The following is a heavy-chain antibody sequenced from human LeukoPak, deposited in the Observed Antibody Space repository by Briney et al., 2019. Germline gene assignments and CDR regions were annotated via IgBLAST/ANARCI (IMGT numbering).Heavy chain of an antibody. CDR1: GFTFSSYA. D-gene: IGHD2-15*01. CDR3: ARDLMGAAHYFQH. CDR2: ISYDGSNK. Sequence: GGSLRLSCAASGFTFSSYAMHWVRQAPGKGLEWVAVISYDGSNKYYADSVKGRFTISRDNSKNTLYLQMNSLRAEDTAVYYCARDLMGAAHYFQHWGQGTLVTVSS. J-gene: IGHJ1*01. V-gene: IGHV3-30-3*01.